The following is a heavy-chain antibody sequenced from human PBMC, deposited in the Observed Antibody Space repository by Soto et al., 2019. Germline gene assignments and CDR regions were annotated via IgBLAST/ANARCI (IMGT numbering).Heavy chain of an antibody. CDR2: IKSKTDGGTT. Sequence: GGSLRLSCAASGFIFRDYSMSWVRQAPGKGLEWVGRIKSKTDGGTTDYAAPVKGRFTISRDDSKNTLYLQMTNMDPVDTATYYCARTYSSGWYANWFDPWGQGTLVTVSS. CDR1: GFIFRDYS. CDR3: ARTYSSGWYANWFDP. V-gene: IGHV3-15*01. D-gene: IGHD6-19*01. J-gene: IGHJ5*02.